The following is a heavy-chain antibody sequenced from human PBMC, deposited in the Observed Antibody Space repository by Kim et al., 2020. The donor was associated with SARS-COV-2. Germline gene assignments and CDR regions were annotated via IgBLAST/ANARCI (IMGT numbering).Heavy chain of an antibody. J-gene: IGHJ4*02. CDR1: GFTFDDYT. Sequence: GGSLRLSCAASGFTFDDYTMHWVRQAPGKGLEWVSLISWDGGSTYYADSVKGRFTISRDNSKNSLYLQMNSLRTEDTALYYCAKDKSSSSWLLYFDYWGPGTLVTVSS. CDR2: ISWDGGST. D-gene: IGHD6-13*01. V-gene: IGHV3-43*01. CDR3: AKDKSSSSWLLYFDY.